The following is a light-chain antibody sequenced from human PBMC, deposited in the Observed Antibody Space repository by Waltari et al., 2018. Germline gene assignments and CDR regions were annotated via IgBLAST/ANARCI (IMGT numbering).Light chain of an antibody. J-gene: IGLJ2*01. CDR2: KDS. V-gene: IGLV3-25*03. Sequence: SYELTQPPTVPLSPGQTARITCSGAALPKQYAYWYQQKPGQAPVLVIYKDSERPSGIPERFSGSSSGKTVTLTISGVQAEDESDYYCQSADSSGSYVGFGGGTKLTVL. CDR3: QSADSSGSYVG. CDR1: ALPKQY.